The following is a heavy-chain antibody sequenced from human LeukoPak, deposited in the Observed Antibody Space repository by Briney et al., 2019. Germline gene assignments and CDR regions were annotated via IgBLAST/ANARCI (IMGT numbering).Heavy chain of an antibody. Sequence: SVKVSCKASGGTFSSYAISWVRQAPGQGREWVGGIIALFGTANFAQKLQGRVTITTDESTSTAYMELSSLRSEDTAVYYCARGGSDYYDSSGYYSHFDYWGQGTLVTVSS. V-gene: IGHV1-69*05. D-gene: IGHD3-22*01. J-gene: IGHJ4*02. CDR2: IIALFGTA. CDR3: ARGGSDYYDSSGYYSHFDY. CDR1: GGTFSSYA.